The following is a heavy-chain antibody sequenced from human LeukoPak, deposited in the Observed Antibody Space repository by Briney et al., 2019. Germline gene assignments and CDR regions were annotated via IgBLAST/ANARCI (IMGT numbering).Heavy chain of an antibody. CDR3: AAAELGIFGKPHNWFDP. J-gene: IGHJ5*02. Sequence: SVKVSCKASGFTFTSSAMQWVRQARGQRLEWIGWIVVGSGNTNYAQKFQERVTITRDMSTSTAYMELSSLRSEDTAVYYCAAAELGIFGKPHNWFDPWGQGTLVTVSS. CDR2: IVVGSGNT. D-gene: IGHD3-3*01. V-gene: IGHV1-58*02. CDR1: GFTFTSSA.